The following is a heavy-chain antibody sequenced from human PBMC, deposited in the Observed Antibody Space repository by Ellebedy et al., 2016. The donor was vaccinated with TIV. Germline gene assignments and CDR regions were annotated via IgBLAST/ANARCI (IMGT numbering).Heavy chain of an antibody. CDR2: INQDGSDK. CDR1: GFTFSNLW. Sequence: GGSLRLSXAASGFTFSNLWMSWVRQAPGKGLEWVANINQDGSDKNYVDSLKGRFTISRDNAKNSLYLQMNSLRAEDTAVYYCARDLYSESYGGVDYWGQGTLVTVSS. J-gene: IGHJ4*02. CDR3: ARDLYSESYGGVDY. D-gene: IGHD1-26*01. V-gene: IGHV3-7*01.